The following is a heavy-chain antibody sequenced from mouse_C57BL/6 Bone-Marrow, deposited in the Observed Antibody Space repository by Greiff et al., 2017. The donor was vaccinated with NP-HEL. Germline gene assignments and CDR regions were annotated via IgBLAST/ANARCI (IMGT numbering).Heavy chain of an antibody. CDR3: AREDSSGVAY. CDR1: GYTFTDYY. D-gene: IGHD3-2*02. CDR2: INPYNGGT. Sequence: EVKVVESGPVLVKPGASVKMSCKASGYTFTDYYMNWVKQSHGKSLEWIGVINPYNGGTSYNQKFKGKATLTVDKSSSTAYMELNSLTSEDSAVYYCAREDSSGVAYWGQGTLVTVSA. V-gene: IGHV1-19*01. J-gene: IGHJ3*01.